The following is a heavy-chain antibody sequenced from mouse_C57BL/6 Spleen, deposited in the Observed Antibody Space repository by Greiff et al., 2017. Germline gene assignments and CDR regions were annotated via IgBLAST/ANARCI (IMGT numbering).Heavy chain of an antibody. CDR3: AISPNYYAMDY. CDR1: GYTFTSYW. J-gene: IGHJ4*01. V-gene: IGHV1-74*01. Sequence: QVQLQQPGAELVKPGASVKVSCKASGYTFTSYWMHWVKQRPGQGLEWIGRINPSDGDTTYNQKFKGKGTLTVDKSSSTAYMQLSSLTSEYSADYYCAISPNYYAMDYWGQGTSVTVSS. CDR2: INPSDGDT.